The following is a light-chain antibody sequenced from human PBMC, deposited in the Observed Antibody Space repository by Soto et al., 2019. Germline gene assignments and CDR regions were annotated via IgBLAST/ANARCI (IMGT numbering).Light chain of an antibody. V-gene: IGKV1-8*01. CDR3: LLYYSYPRYT. CDR1: QGISSY. Sequence: AIRMTQSPSSLSESTGDRVTITCRASQGISSYLAWYQQKPGKAPKLLIYAASTLQSGVPSRFSGSGVGTDLTLPISCLQSEDFATYYCLLYYSYPRYTFGQGTKLEMK. CDR2: AAS. J-gene: IGKJ2*01.